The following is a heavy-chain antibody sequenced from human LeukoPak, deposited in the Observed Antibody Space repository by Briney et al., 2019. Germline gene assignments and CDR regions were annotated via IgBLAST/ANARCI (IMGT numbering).Heavy chain of an antibody. CDR2: ISSSSSYI. J-gene: IGHJ4*02. CDR1: GFTFSSYS. CDR3: ARDPRSTLIQIAAAGFVY. D-gene: IGHD6-13*01. Sequence: PGGSLRLSCAASGFTFSSYSMNWVRQAPGKGLEWVSSISSSSSYIYYADSVKGRFTISRDNAKNSLYLQMNSRRAEDTAVYYCARDPRSTLIQIAAAGFVYWGQGTLVTVSS. V-gene: IGHV3-21*01.